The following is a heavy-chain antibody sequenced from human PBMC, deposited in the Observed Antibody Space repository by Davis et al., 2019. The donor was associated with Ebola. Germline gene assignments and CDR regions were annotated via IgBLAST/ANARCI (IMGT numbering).Heavy chain of an antibody. CDR2: IYPGDSDT. V-gene: IGHV5-51*01. CDR3: ARGSPGRYDSSGYYPYYFDY. CDR1: GYSFTSYW. J-gene: IGHJ4*02. Sequence: PGGSLRLSCKGSGYSFTSYWIGWVRQMPGKGLEWMGIIYPGDSDTRYSPSFQGQVTISADKSISTAYLQWSSLKASDTATYYCARGSPGRYDSSGYYPYYFDYWGQGTLVTVSS. D-gene: IGHD3-22*01.